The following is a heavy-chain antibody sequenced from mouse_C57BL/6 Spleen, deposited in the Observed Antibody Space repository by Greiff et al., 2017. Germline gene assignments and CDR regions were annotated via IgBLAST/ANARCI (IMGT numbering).Heavy chain of an antibody. Sequence: QVQLQQPGAELVMPGASVKLSCKASGYTFTSYWMHWVKQRPGQGLEWIGEIDPSDSYTNYNQKFKGKSTLTVDQSSSTAYMQRSSLTSEDSAVYYCARREYGSPRWWFDVWGTGTTVTVSS. CDR2: IDPSDSYT. D-gene: IGHD1-1*01. J-gene: IGHJ1*03. CDR1: GYTFTSYW. CDR3: ARREYGSPRWWFDV. V-gene: IGHV1-69*01.